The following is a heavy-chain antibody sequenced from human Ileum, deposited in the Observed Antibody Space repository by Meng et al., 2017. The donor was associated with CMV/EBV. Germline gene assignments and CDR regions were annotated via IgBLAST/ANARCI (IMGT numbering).Heavy chain of an antibody. D-gene: IGHD3-22*01. Sequence: GESLKISCGGSGFTFSNYPMHWVRQAPGKGLEWVAYISYNGGRAYGADSVKGRFTISRDNSKDTVYLQMNSLRPDDTAVYYCAKTGGGYPYYYYGMDVWGQGTTVTVSS. CDR1: GFTFSNYP. CDR2: ISYNGGRA. V-gene: IGHV3-30*04. J-gene: IGHJ6*02. CDR3: AKTGGGYPYYYYGMDV.